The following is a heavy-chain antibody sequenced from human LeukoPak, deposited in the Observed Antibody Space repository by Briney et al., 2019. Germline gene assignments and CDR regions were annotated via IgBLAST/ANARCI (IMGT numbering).Heavy chain of an antibody. V-gene: IGHV3-33*01. J-gene: IGHJ4*02. Sequence: GGSLRLSCAASGFTFSSYGMHWVRQAPGKGLEWVGIIWYDGSNKYYADSVKGRFTISRDNSKNTLYLQVNSLRAEDTAVYYCARDGSFWSGYPYYFDYWAREPWSPSPQ. D-gene: IGHD3-3*01. CDR2: IWYDGSNK. CDR1: GFTFSSYG. CDR3: ARDGSFWSGYPYYFDY.